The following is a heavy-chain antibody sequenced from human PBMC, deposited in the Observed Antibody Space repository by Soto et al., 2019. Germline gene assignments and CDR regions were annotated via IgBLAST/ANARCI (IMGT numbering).Heavy chain of an antibody. Sequence: AGGSLRLSCVASGFTFSSYSLNWVRQAPGKGLEWVSSISRTSSYIYYADSVKGRFTISRDSAKSSVYLQMNSLRGDDTAVYYCARGSMVRGVIRAQDPNFDYWGPGTLVTVSS. CDR1: GFTFSSYS. D-gene: IGHD3-10*01. V-gene: IGHV3-21*06. J-gene: IGHJ4*02. CDR3: ARGSMVRGVIRAQDPNFDY. CDR2: ISRTSSYI.